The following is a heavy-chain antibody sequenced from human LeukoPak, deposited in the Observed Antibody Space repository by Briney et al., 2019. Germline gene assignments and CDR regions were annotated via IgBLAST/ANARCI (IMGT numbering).Heavy chain of an antibody. V-gene: IGHV3-23*01. CDR3: ARHLANVRWGVNPRWFDP. Sequence: GGSLRLSCAASRFTFSTYAMSWVRQAPGKGLEWVSTISGSGGSTYYADSVKGRFTISRDNSKNTLYLQINSLRAEDTAVYYCARHLANVRWGVNPRWFDPWGQGTLVTVSS. CDR1: RFTFSTYA. J-gene: IGHJ5*02. D-gene: IGHD3-10*02. CDR2: ISGSGGST.